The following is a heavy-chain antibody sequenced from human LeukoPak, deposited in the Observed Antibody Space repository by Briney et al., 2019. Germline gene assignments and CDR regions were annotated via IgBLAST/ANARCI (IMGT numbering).Heavy chain of an antibody. CDR1: GYIFISYY. D-gene: IGHD1-26*01. CDR3: ARSVIVGATSGYYFKY. J-gene: IGHJ4*02. V-gene: IGHV1-46*01. Sequence: ASVKVSCKASGYIFISYYMHWVRQAPGQGLEWMGIINPSGGSTSYAQKFQGRGTMTRDTSTSTVYMELSSLRSEDTAVYYCARSVIVGATSGYYFKYWGQGTLVTVSS. CDR2: INPSGGST.